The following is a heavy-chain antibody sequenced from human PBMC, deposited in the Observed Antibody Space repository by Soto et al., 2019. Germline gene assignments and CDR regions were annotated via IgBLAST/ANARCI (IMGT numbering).Heavy chain of an antibody. CDR1: GFGFSSFG. CDR2: IWHDGINK. J-gene: IGHJ4*02. D-gene: IGHD6-19*01. CDR3: AREGRAVFDY. Sequence: QVQLVESGGGVVQPGRSLRLSCAASGFGFSSFGMHWVRQAPGKGLEWVAMIWHDGINKYYVDSVKGRFTISRDNSESTLYLQMNCLRAEDTAVYYCAREGRAVFDYWGQGTLVTVSS. V-gene: IGHV3-33*01.